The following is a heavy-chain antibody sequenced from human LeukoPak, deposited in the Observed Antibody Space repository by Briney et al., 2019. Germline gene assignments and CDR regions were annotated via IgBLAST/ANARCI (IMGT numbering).Heavy chain of an antibody. J-gene: IGHJ4*02. V-gene: IGHV4-34*01. CDR1: GGSFSGYY. D-gene: IGHD1-7*01. CDR2: INHSGST. CDR3: ARGWYYIYNYFDY. Sequence: SETLSLTCAVYGGSFSGYYWSWIPQPPGKGLEWVGEINHSGSTNYNPSLKSRVTISEDTSNNQFSLKLTDITAAAPAVSSCARGWYYIYNYFDYWGQGTLVTVSS.